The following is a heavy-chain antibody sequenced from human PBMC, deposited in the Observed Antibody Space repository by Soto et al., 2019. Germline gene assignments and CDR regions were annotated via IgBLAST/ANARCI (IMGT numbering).Heavy chain of an antibody. CDR2: INNSGST. D-gene: IGHD2-15*01. J-gene: IGHJ4*02. CDR3: ARGRADTVVGD. Sequence: SETLSLTCAVYGGSFSGCYWSWIRQPPGKGLEWIGEINNSGSTNYNPSLKRRVTISVDTSKNQFSLTLSSVTAADTAVYYCARGRADTVVGDWGQRTL. CDR1: GGSFSGCY. V-gene: IGHV4-34*01.